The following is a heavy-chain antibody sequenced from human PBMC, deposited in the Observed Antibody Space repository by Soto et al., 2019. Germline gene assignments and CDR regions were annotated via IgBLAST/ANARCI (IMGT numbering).Heavy chain of an antibody. CDR3: ARNGAIFGVVVLHYYYYYGMDA. D-gene: IGHD3-3*01. V-gene: IGHV1-69*13. Sequence: SVKVSFKASGGTFSSYAISWVRQAPGQGLEWMGGIIPIFGTANYAQKFQGRVTITADESTSTAYMELSSLRSEDTAVYYCARNGAIFGVVVLHYYYYYGMDAWGQGTTVTVSS. CDR2: IIPIFGTA. J-gene: IGHJ6*02. CDR1: GGTFSSYA.